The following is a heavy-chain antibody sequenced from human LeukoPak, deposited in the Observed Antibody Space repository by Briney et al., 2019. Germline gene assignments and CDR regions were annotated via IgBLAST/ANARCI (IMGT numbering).Heavy chain of an antibody. Sequence: GGSLRLSCAASGFTLSSYSMNWVRQAPGKGLEWVSYISSSSSTIYYADSVKGRFTISRDNAKNSLYLQMNSLRAEDTAVYYCARSGITMVRGVIIGGDYYYYGMDVWGQGTTVTVSS. CDR2: ISSSSSTI. CDR3: ARSGITMVRGVIIGGDYYYYGMDV. CDR1: GFTLSSYS. V-gene: IGHV3-48*01. D-gene: IGHD3-10*01. J-gene: IGHJ6*02.